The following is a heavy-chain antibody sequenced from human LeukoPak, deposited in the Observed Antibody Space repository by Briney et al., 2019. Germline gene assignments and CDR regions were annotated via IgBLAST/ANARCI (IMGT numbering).Heavy chain of an antibody. CDR2: ISAYNGNT. D-gene: IGHD5-12*01. CDR3: TSTGYSGHDPLHY. J-gene: IGHJ4*02. Sequence: GASVKVSCKASGYTFTSYGISWVRQASGQGLEWMGWISAYNGNTKYAQTLQGRVTMTTDTSTSTAYMELRSLRSDDTAVYYCTSTGYSGHDPLHYWGRGTLVTVSS. CDR1: GYTFTSYG. V-gene: IGHV1-18*01.